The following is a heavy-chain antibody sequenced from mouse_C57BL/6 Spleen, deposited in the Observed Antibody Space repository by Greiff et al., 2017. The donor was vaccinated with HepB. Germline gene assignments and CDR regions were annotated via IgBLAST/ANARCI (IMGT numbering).Heavy chain of an antibody. D-gene: IGHD2-2*01. CDR3: TRKPSYGYDALYAMYY. CDR2: IYPGNSDT. V-gene: IGHV1-5*01. Sequence: VQLQQSGTVLARPGASVKMSCKTSGYTFTSYWMHWVKQRPGQGLEWIGAIYPGNSDTSYNQKFKGKAKLTAVTSASTAYMELSSLTNEDSAVYYCTRKPSYGYDALYAMYYWGQGTSVTVSS. J-gene: IGHJ4*01. CDR1: GYTFTSYW.